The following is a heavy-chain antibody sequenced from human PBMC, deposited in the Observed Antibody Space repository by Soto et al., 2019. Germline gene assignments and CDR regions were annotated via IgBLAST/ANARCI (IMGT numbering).Heavy chain of an antibody. V-gene: IGHV1-69*06. CDR3: ASNRVFEVVITSLCDY. CDR2: IIPIFGKA. Sequence: SVKVSCKASGDAFSSYAISWVRQAPGQGLEWMGGIIPIFGKANYAQKFQGRVTITADKSTSTAYMELRSLRSEDTAVYYCASNRVFEVVITSLCDYWGQGTLVTVSS. J-gene: IGHJ4*02. CDR1: GDAFSSYA. D-gene: IGHD3-3*01.